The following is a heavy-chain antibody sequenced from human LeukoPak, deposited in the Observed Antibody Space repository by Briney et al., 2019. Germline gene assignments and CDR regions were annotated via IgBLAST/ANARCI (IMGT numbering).Heavy chain of an antibody. V-gene: IGHV4-39*01. J-gene: IGHJ4*02. D-gene: IGHD6-13*01. CDR1: GCSISSSNYY. CDR3: ARRAAAGDPFDY. Sequence: SETLSLTCTVSGCSISSSNYYWGWIRQPPGKGLEWIGNIYYSGSAYYNPSLESRVTISVDTSKNQFSLKLSSVTAADTAVYYCARRAAAGDPFDYWGQGTLVTVSS. CDR2: IYYSGSA.